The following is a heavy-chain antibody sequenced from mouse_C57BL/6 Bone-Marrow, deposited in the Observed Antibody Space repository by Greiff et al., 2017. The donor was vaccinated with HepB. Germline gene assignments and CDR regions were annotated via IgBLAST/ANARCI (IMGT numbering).Heavy chain of an antibody. V-gene: IGHV3-6*01. D-gene: IGHD1-1*01. J-gene: IGHJ2*01. CDR3: ARGGILFITTVVAEKNYFDY. CDR1: GYSITSGYN. Sequence: EVKLQESGPGLVKPSQSLSLTCSVTGYSITSGYNWNWIRQFPGNKLEWMGYISYDGSNNYNPSLKNRISITRDTSKNQFFLKLNSVTTEDTATYYCARGGILFITTVVAEKNYFDYWGQGTTLTVSS. CDR2: ISYDGSN.